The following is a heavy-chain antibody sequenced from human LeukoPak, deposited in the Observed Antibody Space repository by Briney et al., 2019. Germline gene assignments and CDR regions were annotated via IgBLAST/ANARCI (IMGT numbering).Heavy chain of an antibody. D-gene: IGHD3-10*01. CDR1: GYSFTSYW. J-gene: IGHJ4*02. CDR2: IYPGDSDT. V-gene: IGHV5-51*01. CDR3: ARRLWLGSGSYYSPYYFDY. Sequence: GESLKISCKGSGYSFTSYWIGWVRQMPGKGLEWMGIIYPGDSDTRYSPSFQGQVTISADKSISTAYLQWSSLKASDTAMYYCARRLWLGSGSYYSPYYFDYWGQGTLVTVSS.